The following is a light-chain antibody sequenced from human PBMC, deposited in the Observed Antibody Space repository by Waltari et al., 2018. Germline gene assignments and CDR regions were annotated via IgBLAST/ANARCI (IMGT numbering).Light chain of an antibody. CDR1: SSDIGRYNS. CDR3: NSFTSSNTVI. V-gene: IGLV2-14*03. J-gene: IGLJ2*01. Sequence: QSALTQPASVSGSPGQSITISCTGTSSDIGRYNSFSWFQQHPGKAPKLMIYDVRNRPSGVSNRFSGSKSDYTASLTISGLQAEDEAVYFCNSFTSSNTVIFGGGTKLTV. CDR2: DVR.